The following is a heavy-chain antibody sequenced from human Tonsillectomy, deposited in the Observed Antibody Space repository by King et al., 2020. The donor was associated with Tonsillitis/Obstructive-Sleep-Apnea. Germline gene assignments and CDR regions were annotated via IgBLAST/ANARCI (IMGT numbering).Heavy chain of an antibody. Sequence: VQLVESGGGLVQPGRSLRLSCAASGFTFDDYAMHWVRQAPGEGLEWVSGISWNSGIILYADSVKGRFTISRDNAKNFLYLQMNRLGAEDTAFYYCTKVERQYCSTSSCQFDYWGQGTLVAVSS. CDR3: TKVERQYCSTSSCQFDY. D-gene: IGHD2-2*01. J-gene: IGHJ4*02. V-gene: IGHV3-9*01. CDR1: GFTFDDYA. CDR2: ISWNSGII.